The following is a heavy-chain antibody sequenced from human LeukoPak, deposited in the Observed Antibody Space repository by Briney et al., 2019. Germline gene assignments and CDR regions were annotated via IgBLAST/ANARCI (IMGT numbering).Heavy chain of an antibody. CDR2: ISSSSSYI. J-gene: IGHJ4*02. D-gene: IGHD3-22*01. V-gene: IGHV3-21*01. CDR3: ASPMYYYDSSGFN. CDR1: GFTFSSYS. Sequence: GGSLRLSCAASGFTFSSYSMNWVRQAPGKGLEWVSSISSSSSYIYYADSVKGRFTISRDNAKNSLYLQMNSLRAEDTAVYYCASPMYYYDSSGFNWGQGTLVTVSS.